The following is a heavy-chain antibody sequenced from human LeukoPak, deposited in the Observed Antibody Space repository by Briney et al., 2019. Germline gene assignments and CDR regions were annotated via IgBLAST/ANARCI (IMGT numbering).Heavy chain of an antibody. Sequence: PSETLSLTCTVSGGSISSSSYYWGWIRQPPGKGLEWIGSIYYSGSTYYNPSLKSRVTISVDTSKNQLSLKLSYVAAADTAVYHCVRLQPNTGEWAFDIWGQGTMVSVSS. V-gene: IGHV4-39*07. CDR3: VRLQPNTGEWAFDI. CDR2: IYYSGST. D-gene: IGHD1-1*01. CDR1: GGSISSSSYY. J-gene: IGHJ3*02.